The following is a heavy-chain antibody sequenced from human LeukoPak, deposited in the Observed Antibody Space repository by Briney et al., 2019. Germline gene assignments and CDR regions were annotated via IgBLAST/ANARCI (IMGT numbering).Heavy chain of an antibody. CDR3: ARDLTY. CDR2: IDPGVNA. Sequence: GGSLRLSCAACGFNVNNCFMRLGRQAPGKVLEWVSIIDPGVNAYYAYSVKGRFTISRDNSKNTLYLQMNSLRAEDTAVYYCARDLTYWGQGTLVTVSS. CDR1: GFNVNNCF. V-gene: IGHV3-53*01. J-gene: IGHJ4*02.